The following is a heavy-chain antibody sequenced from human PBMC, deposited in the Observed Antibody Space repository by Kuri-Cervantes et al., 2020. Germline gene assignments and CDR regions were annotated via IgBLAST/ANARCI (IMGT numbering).Heavy chain of an antibody. V-gene: IGHV3-11*01. CDR3: ARGCSSTSCYYYYGMDV. CDR1: GFTVSSNY. Sequence: GGSLRLSCAASGFTVSSNYMSWIRQAPGKGLEWVSYISSSGSTIYYADSVKGRFTISRDNAKNSLYLQMNSLRAEDTAVYYCARGCSSTSCYYYYGMDVWGQGTTVTVSS. J-gene: IGHJ6*02. D-gene: IGHD2-2*01. CDR2: ISSSGSTI.